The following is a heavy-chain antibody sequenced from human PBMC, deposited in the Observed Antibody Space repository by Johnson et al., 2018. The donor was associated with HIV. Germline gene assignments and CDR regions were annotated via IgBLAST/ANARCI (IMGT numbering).Heavy chain of an antibody. J-gene: IGHJ3*02. CDR3: ARSGDSIGSFWAGGAFDI. Sequence: QVQLLESGGGVVQPGRSLRLSCAASGFTFSSYAMHWVRQAPGKGLEWVAVISYDGSDKYYADSVKGRFTISRDSSKNTLYLQMNSLRAEDMAVYYCARSGDSIGSFWAGGAFDIWGQGTMVTVSS. CDR1: GFTFSSYA. D-gene: IGHD3/OR15-3a*01. V-gene: IGHV3-30*04. CDR2: ISYDGSDK.